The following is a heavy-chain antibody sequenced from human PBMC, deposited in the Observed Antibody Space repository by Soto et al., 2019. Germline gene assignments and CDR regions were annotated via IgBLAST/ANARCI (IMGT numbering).Heavy chain of an antibody. D-gene: IGHD6-6*01. Sequence: QLQLQESGPGLVKPSETLSLTCTVSGGSISSSSYYWGWIRQPPGKGLEWIGSIYYSGSTYYNPSRKSRVTISVDTSKNQFSLKLSSVTAADTAVYYCARYRGFVRNWFDPWAQGTLVTVSS. CDR1: GGSISSSSYY. J-gene: IGHJ5*02. CDR3: ARYRGFVRNWFDP. CDR2: IYYSGST. V-gene: IGHV4-39*01.